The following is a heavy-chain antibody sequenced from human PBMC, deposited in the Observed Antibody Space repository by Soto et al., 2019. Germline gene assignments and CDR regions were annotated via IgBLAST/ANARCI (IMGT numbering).Heavy chain of an antibody. J-gene: IGHJ4*02. Sequence: PVGSLRLSCAASGFTFSSYAMSWVRQAPGKGLEWVSAISGSGGSTYYVDSVKGRFTISRDNSKNTLYLQMNSLRAEDTAVYYCAKVIAAAGTGGYYFDYWGQGTLGTVSS. CDR1: GFTFSSYA. CDR3: AKVIAAAGTGGYYFDY. D-gene: IGHD6-13*01. V-gene: IGHV3-23*01. CDR2: ISGSGGST.